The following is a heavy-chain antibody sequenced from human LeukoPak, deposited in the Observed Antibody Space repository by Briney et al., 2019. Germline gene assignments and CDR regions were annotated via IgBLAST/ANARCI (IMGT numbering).Heavy chain of an antibody. CDR3: ARGGGGSDRHFDY. J-gene: IGHJ4*02. CDR1: GYTFTTYG. Sequence: GASVKVSCKASGYTFTTYGISWVRQAPGQGLKWMGWITAYHGNTNYAQKVQGRFTMTTDTSTSTAHMELRSLRSDDTAGYFCARGGGGSDRHFDYWGQGTLVTVSS. D-gene: IGHD1-26*01. CDR2: ITAYHGNT. V-gene: IGHV1-18*01.